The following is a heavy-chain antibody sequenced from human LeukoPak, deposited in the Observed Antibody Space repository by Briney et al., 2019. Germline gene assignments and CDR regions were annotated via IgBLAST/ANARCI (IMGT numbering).Heavy chain of an antibody. CDR3: ARAYYYGSGSYYILYYYYMDV. Sequence: PSETLSLTCTVSGGSISSYYWSWIRQPPGKGLEWIGFVHYSGSTHYNPSLKSRVTISVDTSKNQFSLKLSSVTAADTAVYYCARAYYYGSGSYYILYYYYMDVWGKGTTVTVSS. J-gene: IGHJ6*03. D-gene: IGHD3-10*01. CDR2: VHYSGST. CDR1: GGSISSYY. V-gene: IGHV4-59*12.